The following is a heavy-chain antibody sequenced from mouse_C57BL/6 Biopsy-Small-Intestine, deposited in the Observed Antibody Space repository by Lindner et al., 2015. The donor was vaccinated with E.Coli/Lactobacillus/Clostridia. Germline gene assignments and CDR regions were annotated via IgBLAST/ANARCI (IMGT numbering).Heavy chain of an antibody. CDR2: FDPEKSET. D-gene: IGHD3-1*01. V-gene: IGHV1-18*01. CDR1: GYTLTDLS. Sequence: SVKVSCKVSGYTLTDLSIHWVRQPPGKGLEWMGGFDPEKSETIYTQKFQGRLTVTEDTSTDTAYMELGSLRSEDTAVYYCSTDSVDVPAAPLHWGQGTLVTVSS. J-gene: IGHJ4*01. CDR3: STDSVDVPAAPLH.